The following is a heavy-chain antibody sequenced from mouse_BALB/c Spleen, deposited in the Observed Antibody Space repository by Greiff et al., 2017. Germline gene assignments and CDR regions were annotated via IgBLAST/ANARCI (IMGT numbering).Heavy chain of an antibody. Sequence: EVNVVESGGGLVKPGGSLKLSCAASGFTFSSYAMSWVRQTPEKRLEWVATISSGGSYTYYPDSVKGRFTISRDNAKNTLYLQMSSLRSEDTAMYYCARQDDYDRGIAYWGQGTLVTVSA. CDR2: ISSGGSYT. V-gene: IGHV5-9-3*01. CDR1: GFTFSSYA. CDR3: ARQDDYDRGIAY. J-gene: IGHJ3*01. D-gene: IGHD2-4*01.